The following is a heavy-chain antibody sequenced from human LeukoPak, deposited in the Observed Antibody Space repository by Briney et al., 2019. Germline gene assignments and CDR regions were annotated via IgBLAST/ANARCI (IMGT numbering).Heavy chain of an antibody. CDR1: SHSITSGYY. J-gene: IGHJ4*02. CDR2: ISHSGST. CDR3: ARESSSQAYFDY. Sequence: PSETLSLTCYISSHSITSGYYWGWIRQPPGKGLKWIEGISHSGSTYYNPSLKSRVTISVDTSKNQFSLRLNSVTAADTAVYYCARESSSQAYFDYWGRGSLVTVSS. V-gene: IGHV4-38-2*02. D-gene: IGHD6-13*01.